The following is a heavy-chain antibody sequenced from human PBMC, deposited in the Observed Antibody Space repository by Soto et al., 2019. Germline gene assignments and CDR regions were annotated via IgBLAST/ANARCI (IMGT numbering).Heavy chain of an antibody. Sequence: QVQLVQSGAEVKKPGASVKVSCKASGYTFPSYGISWVRRAPGQGLEWMGWISGYNGNTNYAQMLQGRVTMTTDTSTSTAYMELRSLRSDDTAVYYCARDDCSGGSCYRPLDYWGQGTLVTVSS. J-gene: IGHJ4*02. D-gene: IGHD2-15*01. CDR3: ARDDCSGGSCYRPLDY. V-gene: IGHV1-18*01. CDR1: GYTFPSYG. CDR2: ISGYNGNT.